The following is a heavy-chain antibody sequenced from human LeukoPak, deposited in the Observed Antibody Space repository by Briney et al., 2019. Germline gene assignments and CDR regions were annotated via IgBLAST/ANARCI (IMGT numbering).Heavy chain of an antibody. D-gene: IGHD2-15*01. J-gene: IGHJ5*02. CDR2: INQDGSEK. CDR1: GFTFSSYW. V-gene: IGHV3-7*01. CDR3: AREGCSGGSCYHNWFDP. Sequence: GGSLRLSCAASGFTFSSYWMSWVRQAPGKGLEWVANINQDGSEKYYVDSVKGRFTISRDNAKNSLYLQMNSLRAEDMAVYYCAREGCSGGSCYHNWFDPRGQGTLVTVSS.